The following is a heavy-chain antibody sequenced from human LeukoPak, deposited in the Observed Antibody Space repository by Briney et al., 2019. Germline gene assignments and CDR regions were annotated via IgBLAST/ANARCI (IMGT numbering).Heavy chain of an antibody. V-gene: IGHV4-59*01. CDR1: GGSISSYY. CDR3: ARTGSSSSERGFDY. CDR2: IYYSGST. D-gene: IGHD6-6*01. J-gene: IGHJ4*02. Sequence: SETLSLTCTVSGGSISSYYWSWIRQPPGKGLEWIGYIYYSGSTNYNPSLKSRVTISVDTSKNQFSLKLSSVTAADTAVYYCARTGSSSSERGFDYWGQGTLVTVSS.